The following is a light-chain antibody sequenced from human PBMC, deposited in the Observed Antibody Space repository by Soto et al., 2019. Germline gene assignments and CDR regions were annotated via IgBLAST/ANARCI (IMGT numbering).Light chain of an antibody. CDR2: DAS. J-gene: IGKJ4*01. Sequence: PGERATLSCRASQSVSSSYLAWYQQKPGQAPRLLIYDASSRATGIPERFSGSGSGTDFTLTISRLEAEDFAVYYCQQYGSVPFTFGGGTKVEIK. CDR1: QSVSSSY. V-gene: IGKV3-20*01. CDR3: QQYGSVPFT.